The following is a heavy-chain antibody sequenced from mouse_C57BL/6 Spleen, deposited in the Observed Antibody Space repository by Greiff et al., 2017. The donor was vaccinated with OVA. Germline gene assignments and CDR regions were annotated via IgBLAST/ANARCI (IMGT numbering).Heavy chain of an antibody. D-gene: IGHD2-1*01. CDR1: GYAFSSSW. CDR3: AREGILPSYFDY. V-gene: IGHV1-82*01. CDR2: IYPGDGDT. J-gene: IGHJ2*01. Sequence: QVQLKQSGPELVKPGASVKISCKASGYAFSSSWMNWVKQRPGKGLEWIGRIYPGDGDTNYNGKFKGKATLTADKSSSTAYMQLSSLTSEDSAVYFCAREGILPSYFDYWGQGTTLTVSS.